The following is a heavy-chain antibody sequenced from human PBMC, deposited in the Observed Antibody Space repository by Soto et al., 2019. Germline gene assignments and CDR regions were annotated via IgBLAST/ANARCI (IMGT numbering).Heavy chain of an antibody. CDR1: GLPFSGSP. V-gene: IGHV3-73*01. D-gene: IGHD2-2*01. CDR2: IRSKANTYET. Sequence: GSVKLSCADSGLPFSGSPIHWVRQASGKGLESVGRIRSKANTYETAYATSVKGRFTISRDDSKNTTYLQMNSLKTEDTAVYFCTRPGFGDFVDPYDYGIGVWGPGTTVTVS. J-gene: IGHJ6*02. CDR3: TRPGFGDFVDPYDYGIGV.